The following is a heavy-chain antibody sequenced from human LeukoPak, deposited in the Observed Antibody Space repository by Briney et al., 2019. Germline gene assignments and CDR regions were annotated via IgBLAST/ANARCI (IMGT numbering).Heavy chain of an antibody. CDR3: ARGPLSPALYFDS. D-gene: IGHD3-3*02. J-gene: IGHJ4*02. Sequence: GGSLRLSCAASGFIFSRYEMNWVRQAPGRGLDWISYISRSGSTIYYADSVRGRFTIPRDNGSSSLYLQMNSLRAEDTAIYYCARGPLSPALYFDSWGQGTLVTVSS. CDR2: ISRSGSTI. V-gene: IGHV3-48*03. CDR1: GFIFSRYE.